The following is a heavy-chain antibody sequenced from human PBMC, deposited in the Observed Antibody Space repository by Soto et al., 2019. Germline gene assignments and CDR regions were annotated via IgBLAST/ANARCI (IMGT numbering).Heavy chain of an antibody. CDR3: ARDFYDILTGYYPKEDYYYGMDV. J-gene: IGHJ6*02. Sequence: GGSLRLSCAVSGFAFSNYAMSWVRQAPGKGLEWVAAISIRGDSTYYADSVKGRFTISRDNSKNTLYLQMNSLRAEDTAVYYCARDFYDILTGYYPKEDYYYGMDVWGQGTTVTVSS. D-gene: IGHD3-9*01. V-gene: IGHV3-23*01. CDR2: ISIRGDST. CDR1: GFAFSNYA.